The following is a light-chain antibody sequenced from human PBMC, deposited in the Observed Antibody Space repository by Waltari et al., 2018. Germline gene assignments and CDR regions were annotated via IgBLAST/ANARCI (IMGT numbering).Light chain of an antibody. CDR3: NSRDNSGDHVI. J-gene: IGLJ2*01. CDR1: SLRTYY. CDR2: TKN. Sequence: SSELTQDPAVSVALGQTVRITCQGDSLRTYYAGWYHQKPGRAPVLVIPTKNKRPSGISDRFAGSSSGDTASLTITGAQAEDESDYYCNSRDNSGDHVIFGGGTKLTVL. V-gene: IGLV3-19*01.